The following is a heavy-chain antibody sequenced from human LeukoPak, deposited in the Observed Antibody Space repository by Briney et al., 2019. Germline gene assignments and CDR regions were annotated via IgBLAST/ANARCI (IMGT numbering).Heavy chain of an antibody. D-gene: IGHD2-15*01. CDR3: ARALHYCSGGSCYLFNY. V-gene: IGHV1-69*13. CDR1: GGTFSSYA. J-gene: IGHJ4*02. Sequence: ASVKVSCKASGGTFSSYAISWVRQAPGQGLEWMGGIIPIFGTANYAQKFQGRVTITADESTSTAYMELSSLRSEDTAVYYCARALHYCSGGSCYLFNYWGRGTLVTVSS. CDR2: IIPIFGTA.